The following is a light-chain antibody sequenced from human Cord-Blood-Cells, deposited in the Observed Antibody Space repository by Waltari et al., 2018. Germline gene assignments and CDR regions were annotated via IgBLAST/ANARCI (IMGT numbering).Light chain of an antibody. CDR2: LGS. CDR3: MQALQTPWT. J-gene: IGKJ1*01. V-gene: IGKV2-28*01. CDR1: QSLLHSNGYNY. Sequence: DNVMTQSPLSLPITPGAPASISCSTSQSLLHSNGYNYLDWYLQKPGQSPQLLIYLGSNRASGVPDRFSGSGSGTDFTLKISRVEAEDVGVYYCMQALQTPWTFGQGTKVEIK.